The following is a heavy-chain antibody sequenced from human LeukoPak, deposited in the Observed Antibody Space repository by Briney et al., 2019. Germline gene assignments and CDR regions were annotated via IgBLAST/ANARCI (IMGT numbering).Heavy chain of an antibody. CDR1: GGSISSGGYS. CDR3: ARARPGYNYGLYYYYGMDV. D-gene: IGHD5-18*01. J-gene: IGHJ6*02. V-gene: IGHV4-34*01. Sequence: SETLSLTCAVSGGSISSGGYSWSWIRQPPGKGLEWIGEINHSGSTNYNPSLKSRVTISVDTSKNQFSLKLSSVTAADTAVYYCARARPGYNYGLYYYYGMDVWGQGTTVTVSS. CDR2: INHSGST.